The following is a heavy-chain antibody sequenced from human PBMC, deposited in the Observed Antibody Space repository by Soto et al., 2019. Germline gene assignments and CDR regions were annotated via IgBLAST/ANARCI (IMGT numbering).Heavy chain of an antibody. CDR2: ISVSGGST. Sequence: GGSLRLSCAASGFTFSSYAMSWFRQAPGKGLEWVSSISVSGGSTYYAGSVKGRFTISRDNSKSTLFLHMNSLRAEATAVYYCAKAAGSDYYPVDYWGQGTLVTVSS. J-gene: IGHJ4*02. CDR1: GFTFSSYA. CDR3: AKAAGSDYYPVDY. V-gene: IGHV3-23*01. D-gene: IGHD3-22*01.